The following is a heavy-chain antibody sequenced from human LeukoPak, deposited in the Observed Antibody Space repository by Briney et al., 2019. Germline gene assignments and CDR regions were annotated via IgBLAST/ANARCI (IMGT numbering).Heavy chain of an antibody. CDR2: IDKKDNFYAT. CDR3: TRDSGTYNWLDP. D-gene: IGHD1-26*01. Sequence: GGSLRLSCPASGFTFSGSAIHWGRQSSGKGLEWVGHIDKKDNFYATTSAASVTGRFTISRDDSKNTAYLQMNSLKTEDTALYYCTRDSGTYNWLDPWGQGTLVTVSS. J-gene: IGHJ5*02. CDR1: GFTFSGSA. V-gene: IGHV3-73*01.